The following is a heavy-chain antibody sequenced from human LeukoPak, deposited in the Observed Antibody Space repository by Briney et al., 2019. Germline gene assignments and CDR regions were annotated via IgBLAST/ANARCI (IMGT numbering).Heavy chain of an antibody. CDR2: ISSSSSYI. CDR1: GFSFSSYS. J-gene: IGHJ4*02. CDR3: ARGGRSSSWYFDY. Sequence: GGSLRLSCAASGFSFSSYSMNWVRQALGKGLEWVSSISSSSSYIYYADSVKGRFTISRDNAKNSLYLQMNSLRAEDTAVYYCARGGRSSSWYFDYWGQGTLVTVSS. D-gene: IGHD6-13*01. V-gene: IGHV3-21*01.